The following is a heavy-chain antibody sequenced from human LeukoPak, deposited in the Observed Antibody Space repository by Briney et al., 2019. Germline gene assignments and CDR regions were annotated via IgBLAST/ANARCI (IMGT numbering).Heavy chain of an antibody. CDR1: GGSISSYY. D-gene: IGHD1-26*01. Sequence: SETLPLTFPVSGGSISSYYWSWLRPPAGKGLGWIGRIYTSGSTNYNPSLKSRVTMSVDTSKNQFSLKLSSVTAADTAVYYCARDEAVGDDAFDIWGQGTMVTVSS. CDR2: IYTSGST. J-gene: IGHJ3*02. CDR3: ARDEAVGDDAFDI. V-gene: IGHV4-4*07.